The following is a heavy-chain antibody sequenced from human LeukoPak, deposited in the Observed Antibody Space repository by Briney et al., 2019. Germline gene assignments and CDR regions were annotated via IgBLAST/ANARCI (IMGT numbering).Heavy chain of an antibody. CDR1: GGSLSSYY. Sequence: SETLSLTCTVSGGSLSSYYWSWIRQPPGKGLEWIGEINHSGSTNYNPSLKSRVTISVDTSKNQFSLKLSSVTAADTAVYYCARGRSRGSYFGYWGQGTLVTVSS. CDR3: ARGRSRGSYFGY. CDR2: INHSGST. J-gene: IGHJ4*02. V-gene: IGHV4-34*01. D-gene: IGHD1-26*01.